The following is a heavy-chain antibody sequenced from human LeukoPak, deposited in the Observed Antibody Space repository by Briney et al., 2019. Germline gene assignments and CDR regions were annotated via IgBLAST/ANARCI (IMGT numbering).Heavy chain of an antibody. CDR1: GGTFSSYA. CDR2: IIPILGIA. V-gene: IGHV1-69*04. D-gene: IGHD3-10*01. CDR3: ARGFLGSYCY. J-gene: IGHJ4*02. Sequence: SVKVSCKASGGTFSSYAIGWVRQAPGQGLEWMGRIIPILGIANYAQKFQGRVTITADKSTSTAYMELSSLRSEDTAVYYCARGFLGSYCYWGQGTLVTVSS.